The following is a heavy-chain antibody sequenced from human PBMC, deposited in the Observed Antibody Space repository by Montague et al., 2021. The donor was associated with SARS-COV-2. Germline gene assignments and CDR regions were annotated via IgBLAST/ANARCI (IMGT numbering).Heavy chain of an antibody. CDR3: AATDYFASGNYDF. D-gene: IGHD3-10*01. CDR1: GGSISGYF. V-gene: IGHV4-59*08. CDR2: IYYSGTT. J-gene: IGHJ4*02. Sequence: SETLSLTCTVSGGSISGYFWCWIRHFPGKGREGSGYIYYSGTTKYNPAPKSRVVISLETSKNQYSLMLNSVTAADKAAYYCAATDYFASGNYDFWGQGTLVTVSS.